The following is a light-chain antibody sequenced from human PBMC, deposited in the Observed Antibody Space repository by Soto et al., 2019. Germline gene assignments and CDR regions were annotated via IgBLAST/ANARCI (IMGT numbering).Light chain of an antibody. CDR1: QSISNW. Sequence: DIQMSQSRATLSASVGDRVTITCRASQSISNWLAWYQQKPGKAPKLLIYAASSLQSGVPSRFSGSGSGPDFTLTISSLQPEDFATYYCQQSYSTPPTFGQGTRWIS. J-gene: IGKJ1*01. V-gene: IGKV1-39*01. CDR2: AAS. CDR3: QQSYSTPPT.